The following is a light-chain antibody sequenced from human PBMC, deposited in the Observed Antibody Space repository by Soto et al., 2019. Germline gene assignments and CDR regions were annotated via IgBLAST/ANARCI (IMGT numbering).Light chain of an antibody. CDR3: SSYTSSSPVV. J-gene: IGLJ2*01. Sequence: QSALTQPASVSGSPGQSITISCTGTSSDVGGYNYVSWYQHHPGKAPKVMIYEVSNRPSGVSNRFSGSKSGNTASLIISGLQAEDEADYYCSSYTSSSPVVFGGGTKLTVL. CDR2: EVS. CDR1: SSDVGGYNY. V-gene: IGLV2-14*01.